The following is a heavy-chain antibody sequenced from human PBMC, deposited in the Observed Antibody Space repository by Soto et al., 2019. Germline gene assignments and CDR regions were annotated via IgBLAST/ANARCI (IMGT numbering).Heavy chain of an antibody. CDR2: IYYSGST. Sequence: SGTLSLTCTVSGCSISSYYWSWIRQPPGKGLEWIGYIYYSGSTNYNPSLKSRVTISVDTSKNQFSLKLSSVTAADTAVYYCARALRHVDTAMGSFDDWGQGTLVTLSS. CDR1: GCSISSYY. J-gene: IGHJ4*02. D-gene: IGHD5-18*01. CDR3: ARALRHVDTAMGSFDD. V-gene: IGHV4-59*01.